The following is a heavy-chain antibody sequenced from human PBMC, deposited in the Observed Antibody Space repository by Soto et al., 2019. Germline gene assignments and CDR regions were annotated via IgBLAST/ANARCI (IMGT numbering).Heavy chain of an antibody. D-gene: IGHD1-7*01. CDR1: GYIFISYA. Sequence: QVHLVQSGAEVKKPGASVRVSCKASGYIFISYAISWVRQAPGQGLEWMGWISAYNGDRNYTQRLQGRVTMTTDTSTSTAYMELRSLRSDDTAVYYCARALIGEWNSFDPWGQGTLVTVSS. CDR3: ARALIGEWNSFDP. J-gene: IGHJ5*02. CDR2: ISAYNGDR. V-gene: IGHV1-18*01.